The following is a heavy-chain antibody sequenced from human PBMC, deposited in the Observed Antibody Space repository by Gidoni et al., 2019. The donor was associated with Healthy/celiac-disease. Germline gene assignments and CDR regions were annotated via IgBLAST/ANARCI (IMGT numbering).Heavy chain of an antibody. J-gene: IGHJ4*02. Sequence: EVQLVESGGVVVQPGGSLRLSCAASGFTFDDYAMHWVRQAPGKGLEWVSLISCDGGSTYYADSVKGRFTISRDNSKNSLYLQMNSLRAEDTALYYCAKGYSSGWRTPDYWGQGTLVTVSS. V-gene: IGHV3-43D*04. CDR1: GFTFDDYA. CDR2: ISCDGGST. CDR3: AKGYSSGWRTPDY. D-gene: IGHD6-19*01.